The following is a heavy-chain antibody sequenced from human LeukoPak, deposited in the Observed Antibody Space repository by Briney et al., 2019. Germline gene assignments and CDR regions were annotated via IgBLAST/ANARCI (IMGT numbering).Heavy chain of an antibody. CDR1: GFIFDNYA. CDR3: AKDFAVRGKYSNWFDP. CDR2: ISWNSGSI. Sequence: GRSLRLSCAASGFIFDNYAMHWVRQAPGKGLEWVSGISWNSGSIGYADSVKGRFTISRDNAKNSLYLQMNSLRAEDTALYYCAKDFAVRGKYSNWFDPWGQGTLVTVSS. D-gene: IGHD3-10*01. J-gene: IGHJ5*02. V-gene: IGHV3-9*01.